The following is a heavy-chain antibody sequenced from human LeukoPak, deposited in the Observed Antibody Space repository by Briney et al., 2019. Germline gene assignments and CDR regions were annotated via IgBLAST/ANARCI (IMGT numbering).Heavy chain of an antibody. D-gene: IGHD2-2*01. Sequence: GESLKISCKGSGYSFASYWIGWVRQMPGKGLEWMGIIYPGDSDTRYSPSFQGQVTISADKSISTAYLQWSSLKASDTAMYYCAGRLGYCSSTSCYAYFDYWGQGTLVTVSS. CDR3: AGRLGYCSSTSCYAYFDY. CDR2: IYPGDSDT. V-gene: IGHV5-51*01. CDR1: GYSFASYW. J-gene: IGHJ4*02.